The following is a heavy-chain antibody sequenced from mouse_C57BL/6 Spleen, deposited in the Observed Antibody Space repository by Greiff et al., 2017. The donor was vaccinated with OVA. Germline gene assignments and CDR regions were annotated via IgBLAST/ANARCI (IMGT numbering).Heavy chain of an antibody. D-gene: IGHD6-1*01. CDR2: ISSGGSYT. CDR1: GFTFSSYG. Sequence: EVHLVESGGDLVKPGGSLKLSCAASGFTFSSYGMSWVRQTPDKRLEWVATISSGGSYTYYPDSVKGRFTISRDTAENTLYLQMSRLKSEDTAMYSGARLAGTSGYYLDYWGQGTTLTVSS. CDR3: ARLAGTSGYYLDY. J-gene: IGHJ2*01. V-gene: IGHV5-6*01.